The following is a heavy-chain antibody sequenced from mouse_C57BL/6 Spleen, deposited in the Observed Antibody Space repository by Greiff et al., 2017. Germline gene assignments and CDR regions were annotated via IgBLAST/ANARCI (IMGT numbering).Heavy chain of an antibody. CDR3: ARGKFTTVVADY. J-gene: IGHJ2*01. CDR2: IYPGSGST. V-gene: IGHV1-55*01. CDR1: GYTFTSYW. Sequence: QVQLQQSGAELVKPGASVKMSCKASGYTFTSYWITWVKQRPGQGLEWIGDIYPGSGSTNYNEKFKSKATLTVDTSSSTAYMQLSSLTSEDSAVYCCARGKFTTVVADYWGQGTTLTVSS. D-gene: IGHD1-1*01.